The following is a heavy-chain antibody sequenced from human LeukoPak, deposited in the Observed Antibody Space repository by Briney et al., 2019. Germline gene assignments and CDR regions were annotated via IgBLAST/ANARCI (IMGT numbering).Heavy chain of an antibody. J-gene: IGHJ4*02. V-gene: IGHV4-61*01. CDR3: TRDLPRGFGEL. CDR1: GDSVRSDSHY. CDR2: FYYSGST. D-gene: IGHD3-10*01. Sequence: SETLSLTCTVSGDSVRSDSHYWSWIRQPPGKGLELIGYFYYSGSTNYNPSLKSRVTISIDTSKNQFSLKLSSVTAADTAVYYCTRDLPRGFGELWSQGTLVTVSS.